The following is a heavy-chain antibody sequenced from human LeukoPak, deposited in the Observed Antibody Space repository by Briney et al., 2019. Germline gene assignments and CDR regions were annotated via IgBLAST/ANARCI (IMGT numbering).Heavy chain of an antibody. CDR1: GFTFSSYW. V-gene: IGHV3-74*01. D-gene: IGHD2-15*01. CDR2: INSDGSST. Sequence: GGSLRLSCAASGFTFSSYWMHWVRQAPGKGLVWVSRINSDGSSTSYADSVKGRFTISRDNAKNTLYLQMNSLRAEDTAVYYCARGGFYCSGGSCYPGNGMDVWGQGTTVTVSS. CDR3: ARGGFYCSGGSCYPGNGMDV. J-gene: IGHJ6*02.